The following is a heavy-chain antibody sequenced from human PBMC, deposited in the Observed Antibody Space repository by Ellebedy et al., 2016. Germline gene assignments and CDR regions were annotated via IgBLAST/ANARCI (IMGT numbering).Heavy chain of an antibody. V-gene: IGHV4-39*07. Sequence: SETLSLXXSVSGASFSTNDYYWAWLRQAPGKGLKWIGSMFYSGTTYYHPSLRGRVRMSGDTSKDQFSLRLTSVTAADTAVYSCARHKTSVNAFDYWGLGTRVTVSS. CDR1: GASFSTNDYY. CDR3: ARHKTSVNAFDY. D-gene: IGHD4-17*01. J-gene: IGHJ4*02. CDR2: MFYSGTT.